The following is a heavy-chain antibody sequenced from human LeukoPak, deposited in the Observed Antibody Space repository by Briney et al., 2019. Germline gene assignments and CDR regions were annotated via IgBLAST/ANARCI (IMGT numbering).Heavy chain of an antibody. CDR2: ISYNGGDK. J-gene: IGHJ4*02. Sequence: GGSLRLSCVASGITFSSHGMHWVRQAPGKGLEWVAVISYNGGDKFYADSVKGRFTISRDNSKNTLYLQMNSLRAEDTAVYYCVRDLDSYFDYWGQGTLVTVSS. CDR3: VRDLDSYFDY. CDR1: GITFSSHG. V-gene: IGHV3-33*01.